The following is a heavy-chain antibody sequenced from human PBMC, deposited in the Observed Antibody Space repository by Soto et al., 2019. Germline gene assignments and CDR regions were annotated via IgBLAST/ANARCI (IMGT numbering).Heavy chain of an antibody. D-gene: IGHD6-6*01. CDR1: GGTFSSYA. CDR2: IIPIFGTA. V-gene: IGHV1-69*13. CDR3: ARGSGGVAARPLYYYYGIDV. J-gene: IGHJ6*02. Sequence: ASVKVSCKASGGTFSSYAISWVRQAPGQGLEWMGGIIPIFGTANYAQKFQGRVTITADESTSTAYMELSSLRSEDTAVYYCARGSGGVAARPLYYYYGIDVWGQGTTVTVSS.